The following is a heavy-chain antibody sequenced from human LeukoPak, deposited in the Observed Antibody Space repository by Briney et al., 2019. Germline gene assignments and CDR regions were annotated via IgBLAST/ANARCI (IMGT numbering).Heavy chain of an antibody. CDR2: ISAYNGNT. CDR1: GYTFTSYG. V-gene: IGHV1-18*01. Sequence: ASVKVSCKASGYTFTSYGISWVRQAPGQGLEWMGWISAYNGNTKYAQKLQGRVTMTTDTSTSTAYMELRSLRSDGTAVYYCARDLYSRRMYYYGSGSYFAYWGQGTLVTVSS. D-gene: IGHD3-10*01. J-gene: IGHJ4*02. CDR3: ARDLYSRRMYYYGSGSYFAY.